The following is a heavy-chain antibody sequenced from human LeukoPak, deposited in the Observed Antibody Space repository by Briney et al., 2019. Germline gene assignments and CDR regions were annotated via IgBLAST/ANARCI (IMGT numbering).Heavy chain of an antibody. J-gene: IGHJ3*02. V-gene: IGHV3-66*01. CDR2: IYNGGST. D-gene: IGHD3-22*01. CDR1: GFTVSSNY. CDR3: AREVVMAGNAFDI. Sequence: QPGGSLRLSCAASGFTVSSNYMSWVRQAPGKGLEWVTDIYNGGSTYYDASVKGRFTITRDNSKNKLYLQMNSLRAEDTAVYYCAREVVMAGNAFDIWGQGTMVTVSS.